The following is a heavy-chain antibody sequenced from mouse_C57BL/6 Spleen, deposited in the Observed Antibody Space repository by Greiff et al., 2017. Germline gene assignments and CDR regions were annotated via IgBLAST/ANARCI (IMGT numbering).Heavy chain of an antibody. D-gene: IGHD1-1*01. Sequence: VKLQESGPELVKPGASVKISCKASGYAFSSSWMNWVKQRPGKGLEWIGRIYPGDGDTNYNGKFKGKATLTADKSSSTAYMQLSSLTSEDSAVYFCARDITTVNYAMDYWGQGTSVTVSS. CDR3: ARDITTVNYAMDY. CDR1: GYAFSSSW. V-gene: IGHV1-82*01. J-gene: IGHJ4*01. CDR2: IYPGDGDT.